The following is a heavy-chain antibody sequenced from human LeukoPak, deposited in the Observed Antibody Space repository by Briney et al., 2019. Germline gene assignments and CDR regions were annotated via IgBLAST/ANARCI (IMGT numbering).Heavy chain of an antibody. Sequence: GASVKVSCKASGCTFSGYYISWVRQAPGQGLEWMGWIIPNFGRANYAQKFQGRVTITTDESTSAAYMALSSLRSEDTAVSYFARETTPRGFREFGYWGQGTLVTVSS. V-gene: IGHV1-69*05. CDR1: GCTFSGYY. J-gene: IGHJ4*02. CDR3: ARETTPRGFREFGY. CDR2: IIPNFGRA. D-gene: IGHD3-10*01.